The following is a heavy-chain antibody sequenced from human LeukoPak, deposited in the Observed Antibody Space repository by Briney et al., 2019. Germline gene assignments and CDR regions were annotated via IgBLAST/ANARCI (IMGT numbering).Heavy chain of an antibody. V-gene: IGHV3-30*03. CDR2: ISADGGVK. D-gene: IGHD6-19*01. Sequence: GRSLSLSCVASAFTFSDHGMDWVRQAPGKGLEWVAVISADGGVKHYADSVKGRFTLSRDNSKNTLYLQMNSLSVEDTAVYYCAGEATWGQWYFDHWGQGTPVTVSS. CDR1: AFTFSDHG. CDR3: AGEATWGQWYFDH. J-gene: IGHJ4*02.